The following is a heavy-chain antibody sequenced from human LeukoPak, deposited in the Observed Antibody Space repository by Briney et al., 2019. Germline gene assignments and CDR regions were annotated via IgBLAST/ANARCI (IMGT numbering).Heavy chain of an antibody. D-gene: IGHD1-26*01. Sequence: SETLSLTCTVSGGSISSYYWSWIRQPPGKGLEWIGYIYYSGTTDYNPSLKSRVTISVDTSNNQFSLKVSSVTAADTAVYYCAGSSGASRSFDFGGQGPLAPVS. CDR3: AGSSGASRSFDF. J-gene: IGHJ4*02. CDR1: GGSISSYY. V-gene: IGHV4-59*01. CDR2: IYYSGTT.